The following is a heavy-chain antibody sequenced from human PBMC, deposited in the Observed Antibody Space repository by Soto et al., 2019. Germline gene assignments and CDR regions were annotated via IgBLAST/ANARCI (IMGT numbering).Heavy chain of an antibody. CDR3: ARDRLRGYDSSGFYS. V-gene: IGHV1-18*01. J-gene: IGHJ4*02. CDR1: GYTFNSHG. Sequence: ASVKVSCKASGYTFNSHGTSWVRQATGQGLEWMGWISAYNGNTNYAQKLQGRVTMTTATSTNTVFLELRSLKSDDTAIYYCARDRLRGYDSSGFYSWGQGTMVTVSS. D-gene: IGHD3-22*01. CDR2: ISAYNGNT.